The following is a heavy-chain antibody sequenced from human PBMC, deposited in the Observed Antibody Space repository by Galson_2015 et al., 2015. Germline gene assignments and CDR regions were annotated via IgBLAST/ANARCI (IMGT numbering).Heavy chain of an antibody. CDR3: ARDGIAAPGRYGMDV. V-gene: IGHV4-61*01. CDR2: TYYSGST. Sequence: LSLTCTVSGGPVSITTYYWTWIRQPPGKGLEWIGYTYYSGSTNSNPSLKSRVTISMDKSKNQISLRLTSVTAADTAVYYCARDGIAAPGRYGMDVWGQGTTVTV. CDR1: GGPVSITTYY. J-gene: IGHJ6*02. D-gene: IGHD6-13*01.